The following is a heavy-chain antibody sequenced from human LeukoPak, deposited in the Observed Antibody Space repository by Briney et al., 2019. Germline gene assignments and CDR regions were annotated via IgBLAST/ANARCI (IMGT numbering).Heavy chain of an antibody. Sequence: GGSLRLSCSASGFTFSSHAMHWVRQAPGKGLEYVSAISSNGGTRYYADSVKGRFTISRDNAKNSLYLQMNSLRPEDTAVYYCAGRGDGNLYYFDHWGQGTLVTASS. CDR3: AGRGDGNLYYFDH. V-gene: IGHV3-64*04. CDR2: ISSNGGTR. CDR1: GFTFSSHA. D-gene: IGHD5-24*01. J-gene: IGHJ4*02.